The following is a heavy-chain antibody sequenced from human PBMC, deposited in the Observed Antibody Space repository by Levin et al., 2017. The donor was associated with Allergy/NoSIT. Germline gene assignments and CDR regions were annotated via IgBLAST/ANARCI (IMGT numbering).Heavy chain of an antibody. D-gene: IGHD6-13*01. CDR1: GGSISSYY. Sequence: SQTLSLTCTVSGGSISSYYWSWIRQPPGKGLEWIGYIYYSGSTNYNPSLKSRVTISVDTSKNQFSLKLSSVTAADTAVFYCARLYTSSWYYFDYWGQGTLVTVSS. J-gene: IGHJ4*02. CDR3: ARLYTSSWYYFDY. V-gene: IGHV4-59*08. CDR2: IYYSGST.